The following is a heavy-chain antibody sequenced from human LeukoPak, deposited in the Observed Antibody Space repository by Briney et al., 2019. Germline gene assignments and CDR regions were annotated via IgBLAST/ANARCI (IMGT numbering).Heavy chain of an antibody. V-gene: IGHV1-18*01. CDR3: ARGESTSSTSPFDY. D-gene: IGHD2-2*01. CDR1: GYTFTSYG. Sequence: ASVKVSCKASGYTFTSYGISWVRQAPGQGLEWMGWISAYNGNTNYAQKLQGRVTMTTDTSTSTAYMEPRSLRSDDTAVYYCARGESTSSTSPFDYWGQGTLVTVSS. J-gene: IGHJ4*02. CDR2: ISAYNGNT.